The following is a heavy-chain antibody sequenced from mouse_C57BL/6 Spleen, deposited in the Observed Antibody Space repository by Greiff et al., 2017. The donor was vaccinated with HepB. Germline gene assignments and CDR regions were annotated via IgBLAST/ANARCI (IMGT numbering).Heavy chain of an antibody. CDR1: GFTFTDYY. D-gene: IGHD1-1*01. CDR3: AREDYGSSRFDY. CDR2: VYPYNGGT. J-gene: IGHJ2*01. Sequence: RVEPGPSVKISCKASGFTFTDYYMHWVKQSHGKSLEWIGLVYPYNGGTSYNQKFKGKATLTVDTSSSTAYMELNSLTSEDSAVYYCAREDYGSSRFDYWGQGTTLTVSS. V-gene: IGHV1-36*01.